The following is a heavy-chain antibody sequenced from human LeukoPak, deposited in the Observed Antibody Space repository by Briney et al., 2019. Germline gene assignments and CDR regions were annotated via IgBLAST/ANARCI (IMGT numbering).Heavy chain of an antibody. CDR3: ARADCSSSTCYLRRSWFDP. V-gene: IGHV3-21*01. CDR2: ISPKSDFI. D-gene: IGHD2-2*01. CDR1: GFSFNYYD. J-gene: IGHJ5*02. Sequence: PGGSLRLSCAGSGFSFNYYDMNWVRQAPGKGLEWVSSISPKSDFIHYSDSVRGRFTISRDNAENSLYLQMNSLRAEDTAVYYCARADCSSSTCYLRRSWFDPWGQGTLVTVSS.